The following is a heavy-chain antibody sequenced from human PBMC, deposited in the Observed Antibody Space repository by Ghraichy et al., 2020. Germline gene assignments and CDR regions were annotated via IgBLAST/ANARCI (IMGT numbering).Heavy chain of an antibody. J-gene: IGHJ4*02. Sequence: GALRLSCAASGFTFSSYAMHWVRQAPGKGLEWVAVISYDGSNKYYADSVKGRFTISRDNSKNTLYLQMNSLRAEDTAVYYCAREVGLTAAAGHYFDCWGQGTLVTVSS. D-gene: IGHD6-13*01. CDR3: AREVGLTAAAGHYFDC. V-gene: IGHV3-30-3*01. CDR1: GFTFSSYA. CDR2: ISYDGSNK.